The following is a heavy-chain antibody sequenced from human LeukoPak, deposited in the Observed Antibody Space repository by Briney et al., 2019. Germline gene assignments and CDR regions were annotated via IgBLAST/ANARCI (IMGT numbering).Heavy chain of an antibody. J-gene: IGHJ3*02. V-gene: IGHV4-61*10. CDR3: ACLTTADAFDI. CDR1: GGSISSGTYY. CDR2: IDGSGTT. Sequence: SETLSLTCTVSGGSISSGTYYWSWIRQPAGKGLEWIGRIDGSGTTNYNPSVKSRVTISVDTSKNQFSLKLSSVTAADTAVYYCACLTTADAFDIWGQGTMVTVSS. D-gene: IGHD3-22*01.